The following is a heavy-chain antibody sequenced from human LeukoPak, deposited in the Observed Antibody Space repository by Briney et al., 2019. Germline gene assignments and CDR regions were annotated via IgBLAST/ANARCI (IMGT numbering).Heavy chain of an antibody. J-gene: IGHJ6*04. CDR1: GGSFSGYY. CDR2: INHSGST. D-gene: IGHD3-10*01. V-gene: IGHV4-34*01. CDR3: ARTPIWFGEFMDV. Sequence: SETLSLTCAVYGGSFSGYYWSWIRQPPGKGLEWIGEINHSGSTNYNPSLRSRVTISVDTSKNQFSLKLSSVTAADTAVYYCARTPIWFGEFMDVWGKGTTVTVSS.